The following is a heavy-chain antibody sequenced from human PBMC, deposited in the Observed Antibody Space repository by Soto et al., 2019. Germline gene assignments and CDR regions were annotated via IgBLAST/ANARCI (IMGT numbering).Heavy chain of an antibody. CDR1: GFTFSSYG. J-gene: IGHJ3*02. CDR2: ISYDGSNK. Sequence: QVQLVESGGGVVQPGRSLRLSCAASGFTFSSYGMHWVRQAPGKGLEWVAVISYDGSNKYYADSVKGRFTISRDNSKNTLYLQMNSLRAEDAAVDYCARSSEACDIWGQGTMVTVSS. CDR3: ARSSEACDI. D-gene: IGHD1-26*01. V-gene: IGHV3-30*03.